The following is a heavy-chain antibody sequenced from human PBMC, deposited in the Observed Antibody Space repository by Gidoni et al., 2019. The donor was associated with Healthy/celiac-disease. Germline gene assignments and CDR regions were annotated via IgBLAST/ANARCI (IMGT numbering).Heavy chain of an antibody. CDR2: INHSGST. V-gene: IGHV4-34*01. CDR1: GGSFSGYY. Sequence: QVQLQQWGAGLLKPSETLSLTCAVHGGSFSGYYWSWIRQPPGKGLEWIGEINHSGSTNYNPSPKSRVTISVDTSKNQFSLKLSSVTAADTAVYYCAREGGWARRHFDYWGQGTLVTVSS. J-gene: IGHJ4*02. CDR3: AREGGWARRHFDY. D-gene: IGHD6-19*01.